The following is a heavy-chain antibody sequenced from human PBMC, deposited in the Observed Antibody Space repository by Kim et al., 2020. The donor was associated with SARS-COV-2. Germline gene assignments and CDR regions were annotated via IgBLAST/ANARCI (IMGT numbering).Heavy chain of an antibody. D-gene: IGHD5-12*01. CDR3: ARQMATMPVGGY. V-gene: IGHV5-10-1*01. Sequence: NYSPSIQGHVTISADKSISTAYLQWSSLKASDTAMYYCARQMATMPVGGYWGQGTLVTVSS. J-gene: IGHJ4*02.